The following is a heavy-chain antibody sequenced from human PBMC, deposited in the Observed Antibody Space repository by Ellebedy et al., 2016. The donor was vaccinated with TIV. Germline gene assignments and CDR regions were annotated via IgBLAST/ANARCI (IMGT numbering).Heavy chain of an antibody. CDR3: SRYSTASGS. J-gene: IGHJ4*02. CDR1: GFRFSSYA. D-gene: IGHD2-21*01. V-gene: IGHV3-74*01. CDR2: INTDGNST. Sequence: HTGGSLRLSCEGSGFRFSSYAMTWVRQAPGKGLMWVSRINTDGNSTSYADSVRGRFTISRDNAKNTLYLQMNSLRAEDTALYYCSRYSTASGSWGRGTQVTVSA.